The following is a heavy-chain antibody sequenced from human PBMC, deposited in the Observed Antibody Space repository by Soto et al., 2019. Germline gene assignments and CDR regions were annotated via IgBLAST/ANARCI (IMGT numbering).Heavy chain of an antibody. D-gene: IGHD2-2*02. CDR1: GYTFTGYY. Sequence: QVQLVQSGAEVKKPGASVKVSCKASGYTFTGYYMHWVRQAPGQGLEWMGWINPNSGGTNYAQKLQGRVTMTRDTSISTAYMELSRLRSDDTAVYYCARELGYCSSTSCYRSDAFDIWGQGTMVTVSS. CDR3: ARELGYCSSTSCYRSDAFDI. J-gene: IGHJ3*02. CDR2: INPNSGGT. V-gene: IGHV1-2*02.